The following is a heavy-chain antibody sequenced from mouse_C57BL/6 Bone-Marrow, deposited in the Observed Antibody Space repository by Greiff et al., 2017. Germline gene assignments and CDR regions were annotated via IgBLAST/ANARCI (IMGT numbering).Heavy chain of an antibody. CDR3: ARGKTLAWFAY. V-gene: IGHV1-22*01. CDR1: GYTFTDYN. CDR2: INPNNGGT. Sequence: EVQVVESGPELVKPGASVKMSCKASGYTFTDYNMHWVKQSHGKSLEWIGYINPNNGGTSYNQKFKGKATLTVNKSSSTAYMELRSLTSEDSAVYYCARGKTLAWFAYWGQGTLVTVSA. D-gene: IGHD6-1*01. J-gene: IGHJ3*01.